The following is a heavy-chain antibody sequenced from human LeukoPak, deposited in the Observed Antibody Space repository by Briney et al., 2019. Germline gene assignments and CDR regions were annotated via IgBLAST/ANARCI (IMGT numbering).Heavy chain of an antibody. CDR1: GGSFSGYY. Sequence: SETLSLTCAVYGGSFSGYYWSWIRQPPGKGLEWIGSIYYSGSTYYNPSLKSRVTISVDTSKNQFSLKLSSVTAADTAVYYCARDVSGSYRYFDYWGQGTLVTVSS. D-gene: IGHD1-26*01. J-gene: IGHJ4*02. CDR3: ARDVSGSYRYFDY. CDR2: IYYSGST. V-gene: IGHV4-34*01.